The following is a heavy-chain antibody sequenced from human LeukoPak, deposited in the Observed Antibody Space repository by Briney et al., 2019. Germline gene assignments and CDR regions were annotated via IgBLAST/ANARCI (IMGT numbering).Heavy chain of an antibody. CDR1: GGSVSSGSYY. D-gene: IGHD2-8*02. V-gene: IGHV4-61*01. Sequence: PSETLSLTCTVSGGSVSSGSYYWSWIRQPPGKGLEWIGNIYYSGSTNYNPSLKSRVTISIDTSKNQFSLKLSSVTAADRAVYYCARLLGYSSRRPDYWGQGTLVTISS. CDR3: ARLLGYSSRRPDY. CDR2: IYYSGST. J-gene: IGHJ4*02.